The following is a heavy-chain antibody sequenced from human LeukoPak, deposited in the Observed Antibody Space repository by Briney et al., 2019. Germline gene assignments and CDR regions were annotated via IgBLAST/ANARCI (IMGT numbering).Heavy chain of an antibody. V-gene: IGHV1-46*01. CDR2: INSSGGST. D-gene: IGHD3-10*01. J-gene: IGHJ4*02. CDR1: GYTFTSYY. CDR3: AKRVGRYYYGSRSYYKGGFDY. Sequence: GASVKVSCKASGYTFTSYYMHWVRQAPGQGLEWMGIINSSGGSTSCAQRFQGRVTMTSDTSTNTVYMELSSLRSEGTAVYYCAKRVGRYYYGSRSYYKGGFDYWGQGTLVTVSS.